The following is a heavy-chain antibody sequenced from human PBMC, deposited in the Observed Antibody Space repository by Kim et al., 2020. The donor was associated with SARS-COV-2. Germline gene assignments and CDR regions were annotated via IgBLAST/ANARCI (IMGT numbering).Heavy chain of an antibody. J-gene: IGHJ4*02. Sequence: ASVKVSCKASGYTFTSYGISWVRQAPGQGLEWMGWISAYNGNTNYAQKLQGRVTMTTDTSTSTAYMELRSLRSDDTAVYYCARLMGLRLGELSPMDYWGQGTLVTVSS. CDR3: ARLMGLRLGELSPMDY. D-gene: IGHD3-16*02. CDR1: GYTFTSYG. CDR2: ISAYNGNT. V-gene: IGHV1-18*01.